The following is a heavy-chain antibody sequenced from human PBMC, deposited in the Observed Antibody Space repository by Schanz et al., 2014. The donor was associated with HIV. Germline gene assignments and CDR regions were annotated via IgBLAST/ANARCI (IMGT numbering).Heavy chain of an antibody. J-gene: IGHJ6*02. CDR2: IWNDGSNK. CDR3: ARGSGPYYYYYGMDV. CDR1: GFMFSSYG. V-gene: IGHV3-33*08. D-gene: IGHD3-10*01. Sequence: QVHLVESGGGVVQPGGSLRLSCAASGFMFSSYGMSWVRQAPGKGLEWVAVIWNDGSNKYYADSVKGRFTISRDNSKNTLYLQMNSLRAEDTAVYYCARGSGPYYYYYGMDVWGQGTTVIVSS.